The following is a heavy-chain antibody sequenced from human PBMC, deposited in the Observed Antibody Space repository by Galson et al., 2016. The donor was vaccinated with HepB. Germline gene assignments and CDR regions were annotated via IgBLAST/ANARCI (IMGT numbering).Heavy chain of an antibody. CDR2: ISAYDGNT. CDR3: ARDGGGLVSAAPDY. CDR1: GYIFSSYG. D-gene: IGHD2-2*01. Sequence: SVKVSCKASGYIFSSYGINWVRQAPGQGLEWMGWISAYDGNTKNIEKVQGRLTMTTDTSTSTAYMELRSLRPDDKAMYYCARDGGGLVSAAPDYWGQGTLVTVSS. J-gene: IGHJ4*02. V-gene: IGHV1-18*01.